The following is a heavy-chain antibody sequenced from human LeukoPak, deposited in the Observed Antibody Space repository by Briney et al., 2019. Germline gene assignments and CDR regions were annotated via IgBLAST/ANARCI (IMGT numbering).Heavy chain of an antibody. Sequence: SGPTLVRPTQTLTLTCTFSGFSLSSNGVGVAWIRQPPGKALEWLALISWDDYKRSNPFLRSRLSITKDTSKNQVVLTMTNMDPVDTGTYYCARSGYNSGFYFDFWGQGTLVTVSS. J-gene: IGHJ4*02. CDR3: ARSGYNSGFYFDF. V-gene: IGHV2-5*02. CDR2: ISWDDYK. CDR1: GFSLSSNGVG. D-gene: IGHD6-19*01.